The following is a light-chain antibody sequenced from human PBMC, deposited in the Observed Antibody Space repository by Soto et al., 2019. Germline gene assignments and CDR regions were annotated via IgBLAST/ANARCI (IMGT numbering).Light chain of an antibody. CDR2: GVS. CDR1: RYIISD. J-gene: IGKJ1*01. Sequence: AIQMTQSPSSLSASEGDRVNITCRASRYIISDLSWYQQRPGKTHKVLIYGVSSSRSGGTSWFSGSQCGTDFPRSTSSLQGEDFARHLCIQDYNYQWTFGQGTKVDMK. V-gene: IGKV1-6*01. CDR3: IQDYNYQWT.